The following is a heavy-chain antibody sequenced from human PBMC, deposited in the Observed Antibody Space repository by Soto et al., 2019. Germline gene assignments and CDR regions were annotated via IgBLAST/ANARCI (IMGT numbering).Heavy chain of an antibody. CDR2: IYSGGST. D-gene: IGHD4-17*01. V-gene: IGHV3-66*01. Sequence: GGSLRLSCAASGFTVSSNYMSWVRQAPGKGLEWVSVIYSGGSTYYADSVKGRFTISRDNSKNTLYLQMNSLRAEDTAVYYCASDYGGNSLAAFDIWGQGTMVTVSS. CDR3: ASDYGGNSLAAFDI. CDR1: GFTVSSNY. J-gene: IGHJ3*02.